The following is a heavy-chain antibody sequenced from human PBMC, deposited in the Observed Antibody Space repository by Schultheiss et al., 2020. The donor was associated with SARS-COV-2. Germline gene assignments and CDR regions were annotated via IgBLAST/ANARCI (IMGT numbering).Heavy chain of an antibody. D-gene: IGHD4-17*01. V-gene: IGHV3-66*02. Sequence: GGSLRLSCAASGFTVSSNYMSWVRQAPGKGLEWVSAISGSGGSTYYADSVKGRFTISRDNSKNTLYLQMNSLRAEDTAVYYCARSVRGLDAFDIWGQGTMVTVSS. CDR1: GFTVSSNY. J-gene: IGHJ3*02. CDR3: ARSVRGLDAFDI. CDR2: ISGSGGST.